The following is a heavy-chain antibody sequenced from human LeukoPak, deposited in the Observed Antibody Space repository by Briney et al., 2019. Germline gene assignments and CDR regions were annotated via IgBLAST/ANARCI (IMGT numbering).Heavy chain of an antibody. CDR1: GFTFSSYG. D-gene: IGHD6-13*01. V-gene: IGHV3-23*01. J-gene: IGHJ4*02. CDR2: TSGSGGST. Sequence: GALRLSCAASGFTFSSYGMSWVRQAPGKGLEWVSATSGSGGSTYYADSVKGRFTISRDNSKNTLYLQMNSLRAEDTAVYYCAKDKGSSSWFDYWGQGTLVTVSS. CDR3: AKDKGSSSWFDY.